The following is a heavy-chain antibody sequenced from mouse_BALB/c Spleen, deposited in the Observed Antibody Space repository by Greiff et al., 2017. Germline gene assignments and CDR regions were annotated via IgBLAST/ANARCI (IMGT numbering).Heavy chain of an antibody. CDR3: ARGQGDDYDYYSMDY. CDR2: ISSGGST. CDR1: GFTFSSYA. V-gene: IGHV5-6-5*01. Sequence: DVKLVESGGGLVKPGGSLKLSCAASGFTFSSYAMSWVRQTPEKRLEWVASISSGGSTYYPDSVKGRFTISRDNARNILYLQMGSLRSEDTAMYYWARGQGDDYDYYSMDYWGQGTSGTGPS. D-gene: IGHD2-4*01. J-gene: IGHJ4*01.